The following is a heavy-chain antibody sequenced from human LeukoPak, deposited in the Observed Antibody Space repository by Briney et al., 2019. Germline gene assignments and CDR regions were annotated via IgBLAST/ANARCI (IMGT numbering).Heavy chain of an antibody. Sequence: ASVKVSCKASGYTFTGYYMHWVRQAPGQGLEWMGIINPSGGSTSYAQKFQGRVTMTRDTSTSTVYMELSSLRSEDTAVYYCARVVGATARNWYFDLWGRGTLVTVSS. CDR1: GYTFTGYY. CDR2: INPSGGST. V-gene: IGHV1-46*01. J-gene: IGHJ2*01. CDR3: ARVVGATARNWYFDL. D-gene: IGHD1-26*01.